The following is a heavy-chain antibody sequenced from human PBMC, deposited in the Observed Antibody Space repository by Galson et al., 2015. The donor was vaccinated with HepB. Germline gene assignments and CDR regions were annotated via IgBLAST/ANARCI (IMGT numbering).Heavy chain of an antibody. V-gene: IGHV5-10-1*01. Sequence: QSGAEVKKPGESLRISCKGSGYSFTSYWISWVRQMPGKGLEWMGRIDPSDSYTNYSPSFQGHVTISADKSISTAYLQWSSLKASDTAMYYCARHGIYGREKDWFDPWGQGTLVTVSS. D-gene: IGHD1-26*01. J-gene: IGHJ5*02. CDR3: ARHGIYGREKDWFDP. CDR2: IDPSDSYT. CDR1: GYSFTSYW.